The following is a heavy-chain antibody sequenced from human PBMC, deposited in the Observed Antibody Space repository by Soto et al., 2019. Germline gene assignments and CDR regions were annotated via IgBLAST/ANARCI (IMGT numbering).Heavy chain of an antibody. Sequence: VASVKVSCKASGERFTTYGISWVRQAPGQGLEWMGWISTYNTNTNYAPKFQGRLLLTTDTSTTTAHMELRSLRPDDTAVYYCARWAGQVRDYGGTFDYWGQGTLVTVSS. J-gene: IGHJ4*02. D-gene: IGHD4-17*01. CDR3: ARWAGQVRDYGGTFDY. CDR1: GERFTTYG. CDR2: ISTYNTNT. V-gene: IGHV1-18*04.